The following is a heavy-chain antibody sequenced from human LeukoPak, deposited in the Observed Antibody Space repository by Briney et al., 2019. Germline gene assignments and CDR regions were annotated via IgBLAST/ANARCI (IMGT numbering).Heavy chain of an antibody. CDR3: ARDWVTMVRGVLRPGGYYYGMDV. J-gene: IGHJ6*02. CDR1: GYTFTSYY. V-gene: IGHV1-46*01. Sequence: GALVKVSCKASGYTFTSYYMHWVRQAPGQGLEWMGIINPSGGSTSYAQKFQGRVTMTRDTSTSTVYMELSSLRSEDTAVYYCARDWVTMVRGVLRPGGYYYGMDVWGQGTTVTVSS. CDR2: INPSGGST. D-gene: IGHD3-10*01.